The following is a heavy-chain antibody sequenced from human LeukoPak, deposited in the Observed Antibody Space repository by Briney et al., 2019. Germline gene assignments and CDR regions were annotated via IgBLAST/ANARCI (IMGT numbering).Heavy chain of an antibody. Sequence: SETLSLTCTVSGGSTSSSSYYWGWIRQPPGKGLEWIGSIYYSGSTYYNPSLKSRVTISVDMSKNQFSLKLSSVTAADTAVYYCAGMVRGVNYFDYWGQGTLVTVSS. CDR2: IYYSGST. J-gene: IGHJ4*02. V-gene: IGHV4-39*01. CDR3: AGMVRGVNYFDY. CDR1: GGSTSSSSYY. D-gene: IGHD3-10*01.